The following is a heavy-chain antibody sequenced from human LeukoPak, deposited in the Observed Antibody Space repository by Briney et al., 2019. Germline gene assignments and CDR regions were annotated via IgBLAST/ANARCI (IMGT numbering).Heavy chain of an antibody. V-gene: IGHV3-21*01. D-gene: IGHD2-15*01. CDR2: ISSSSSYI. CDR3: ARAYCSGGSCYPFDY. CDR1: GFTFISYS. Sequence: GGSLRLYCAASGFTFISYSMNWVRQAPGKGLDLVSSISSSSSYIYYADSVKGRFTISRDNAKNSLYLQMISLRAEDTAVYYCARAYCSGGSCYPFDYWGQGTLVTVSS. J-gene: IGHJ4*02.